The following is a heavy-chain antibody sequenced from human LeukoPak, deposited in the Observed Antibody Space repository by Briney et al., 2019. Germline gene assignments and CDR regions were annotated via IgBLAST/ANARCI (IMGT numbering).Heavy chain of an antibody. V-gene: IGHV3-74*01. CDR1: GFTFSNYW. CDR2: ISSDESIT. D-gene: IGHD3-3*01. J-gene: IGHJ4*02. CDR3: ARPPGLDFWSGYYDY. Sequence: GGSLRLSCAASGFTFSNYWMHWVRQAPGKGLVWVSRISSDESITSYADSVKGRFTISRDNAKNTLFLQMNSLRAEDTAVYYCARPPGLDFWSGYYDYWGQGTLVTVSS.